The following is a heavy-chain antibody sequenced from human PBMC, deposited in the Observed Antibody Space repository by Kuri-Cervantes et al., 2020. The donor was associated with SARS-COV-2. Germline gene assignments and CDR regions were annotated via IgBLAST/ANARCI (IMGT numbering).Heavy chain of an antibody. Sequence: GGSLRLSCAASGFAVSSNYMSWVRQAPGKGLEWVSIIYSDGGTYYADSVKGRFTISRDNSKNTLYLQMNSLRAEDTAVYYCARDLVDSSGYSGLGYWGQGTLVTVSS. V-gene: IGHV3-53*01. D-gene: IGHD3-22*01. CDR2: IYSDGGT. CDR1: GFAVSSNY. J-gene: IGHJ4*02. CDR3: ARDLVDSSGYSGLGY.